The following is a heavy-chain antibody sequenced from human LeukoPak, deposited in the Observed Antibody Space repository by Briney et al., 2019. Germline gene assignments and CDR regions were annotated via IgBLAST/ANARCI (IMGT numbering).Heavy chain of an antibody. CDR3: AKEGWYSYGPTLRYFDY. CDR1: GFTFSSYA. CDR2: ISGSGGST. J-gene: IGHJ4*02. Sequence: GGPLRLPCAASGFTFSSYAMSWVRQAPGKGLEWVSAISGSGGSTYYADSVKGRFTISRDNSKNTLYLQMNSLRAEDTAVYYCAKEGWYSYGPTLRYFDYWGQGTLVTVSS. V-gene: IGHV3-23*01. D-gene: IGHD5-18*01.